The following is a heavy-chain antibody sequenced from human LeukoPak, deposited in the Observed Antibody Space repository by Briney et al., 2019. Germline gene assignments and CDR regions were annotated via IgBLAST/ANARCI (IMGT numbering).Heavy chain of an antibody. J-gene: IGHJ4*02. CDR1: GFTFSSYA. V-gene: IGHV3-23*01. CDR2: ISSSGGST. CDR3: AKTYDSSGFPDYFGH. D-gene: IGHD3-22*01. Sequence: SGGSLRLSCAVSGFTFSSYAMSWVRQAPGKGLEWVSSISSSGGSTYYADSVKGRFTISRDNSKNTLYVQMNSLRAEDTAVYYCAKTYDSSGFPDYFGHRGQGTLVTVSS.